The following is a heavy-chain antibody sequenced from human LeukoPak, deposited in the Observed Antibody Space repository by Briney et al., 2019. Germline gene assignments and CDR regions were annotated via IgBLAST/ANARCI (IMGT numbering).Heavy chain of an antibody. CDR3: ASGSSSSGEGWFDP. CDR2: MNPKSGNT. Sequence: ASVKVSCKASGYSFSTYDINWVRQAPGQGLEWMGWMNPKSGNTGYAQNFQGRVTITRDTSASTAYMELSSLRSEDTAVYYCASGSSSSGEGWFDPWGQGTLVTVSS. V-gene: IGHV1-8*01. CDR1: GYSFSTYD. D-gene: IGHD6-6*01. J-gene: IGHJ5*02.